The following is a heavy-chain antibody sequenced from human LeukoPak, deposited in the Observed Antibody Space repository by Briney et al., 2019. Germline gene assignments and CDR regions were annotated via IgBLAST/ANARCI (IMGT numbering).Heavy chain of an antibody. CDR2: IYGSGGST. J-gene: IGHJ4*02. D-gene: IGHD3-10*01. Sequence: GESLRLSCAASGFTFSDYYMSWLPQAPGKGLEWVSAIYGSGGSTYYADSGKGRFTISRDNSKNTLYLQMISLRAEDTAVYYCAKDTRGYFDYWGQGTVVSVSS. V-gene: IGHV3-23*01. CDR3: AKDTRGYFDY. CDR1: GFTFSDYY.